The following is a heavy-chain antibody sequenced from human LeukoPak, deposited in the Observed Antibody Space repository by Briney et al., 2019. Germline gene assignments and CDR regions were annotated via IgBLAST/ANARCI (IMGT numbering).Heavy chain of an antibody. V-gene: IGHV5-51*01. CDR3: ARHDTLEYSSSLDFDY. Sequence: GESLKISCKGSGYSFTSYWIGWVRQMPGKGLEWMGIIYPGDSDTRYSPSFQGQVTISADKSISTAYLQWSSLKASDTAMYYCARHDTLEYSSSLDFDYWGQGTLVTVSS. CDR2: IYPGDSDT. D-gene: IGHD6-6*01. J-gene: IGHJ4*02. CDR1: GYSFTSYW.